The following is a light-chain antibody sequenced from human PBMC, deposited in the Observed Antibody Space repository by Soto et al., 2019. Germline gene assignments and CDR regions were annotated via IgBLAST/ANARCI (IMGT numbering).Light chain of an antibody. CDR2: GVR. CDR1: SSDVGGYDS. V-gene: IGLV2-14*03. CDR3: SSYRSISTSNV. Sequence: QSALTQPASVSGSPGQSITITCTGTSSDVGGYDSVSGSQQHPGTAPKLMIYGVRNRPSGVSNRFSGSESGDTACLTISGLQAEDEADYYCSSYRSISTSNVFGTGTKLTVL. J-gene: IGLJ1*01.